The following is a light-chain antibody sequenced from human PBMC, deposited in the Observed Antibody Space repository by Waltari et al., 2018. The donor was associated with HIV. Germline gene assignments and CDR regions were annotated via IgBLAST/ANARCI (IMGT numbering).Light chain of an antibody. CDR2: LNSDGSH. CDR3: QTWGTGIWV. J-gene: IGLJ3*02. V-gene: IGLV4-69*01. Sequence: QLVLTQSPSASASLGASVKLTCTLSSGHSSYAIAGQQQQPEKGPRYLMKLNSDGSHSKGDGIPDRFSGSSSGAERYLTISSLQSEDEADYYCQTWGTGIWVFGGGTKLTVL. CDR1: SGHSSYA.